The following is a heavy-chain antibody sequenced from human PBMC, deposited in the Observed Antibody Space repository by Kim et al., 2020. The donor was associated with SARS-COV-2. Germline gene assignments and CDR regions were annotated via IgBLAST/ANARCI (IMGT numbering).Heavy chain of an antibody. D-gene: IGHD2-2*02. CDR2: INHSGGT. CDR1: GGSFSDYN. CDR3: ARGRAGVVPAPVLGLGPSYDYCAMDV. V-gene: IGHV4-34*01. Sequence: SETLSLTCAVYGGSFSDYNWSWIRQPPGKGLEWIGEINHSGGTNLSPSLKSRLTISVDTSKSQFSLRLKSMTATDTAVYYCARGRAGVVPAPVLGLGPSYDYCAMDVWGRGTPVAVSS. J-gene: IGHJ6*02.